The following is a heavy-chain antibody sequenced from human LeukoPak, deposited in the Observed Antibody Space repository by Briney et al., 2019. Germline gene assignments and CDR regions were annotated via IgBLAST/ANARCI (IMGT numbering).Heavy chain of an antibody. CDR1: GFTFSSYA. Sequence: GGTLRLSCAASGFTFSSYAMNWVRQAPGKGLEWVSLISISGGTTYYADSVKGRFTVSRENSRDTLYLQMNSLRAEDTAVYYCAKVMRGWLVHDAFDVWGQGTMVTVSS. D-gene: IGHD6-19*01. CDR3: AKVMRGWLVHDAFDV. V-gene: IGHV3-23*01. J-gene: IGHJ3*01. CDR2: ISISGGTT.